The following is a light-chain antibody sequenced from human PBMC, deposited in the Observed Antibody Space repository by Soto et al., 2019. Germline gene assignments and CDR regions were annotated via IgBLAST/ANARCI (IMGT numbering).Light chain of an antibody. J-gene: IGKJ4*01. CDR3: QQSYSNLYS. CDR1: QTIHTY. Sequence: DIQMTQSPPSLSASGGDRVNITCRAGQTIHTYVNWFQVKPGQAPKLLIFAASTLQSGVPSRFSGTGSGTDFTLTISSLQPEDFATYYCQQSYSNLYSFGGGTRV. V-gene: IGKV1-39*01. CDR2: AAS.